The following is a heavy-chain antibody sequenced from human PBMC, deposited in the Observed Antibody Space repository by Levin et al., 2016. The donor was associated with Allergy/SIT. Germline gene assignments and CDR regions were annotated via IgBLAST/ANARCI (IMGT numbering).Heavy chain of an antibody. CDR2: LWYDGSQE. CDR3: ARGRLPYYYMDV. Sequence: LSLTCEASRFTFNTYGMHWVRQAPGKGLEWVAVLWYDGSQEYYADSVRGRFTISRDNPKNMLYLQMNSLRAEDTAVYYCARGRLPYYYMDVWGKGTTVTVSS. J-gene: IGHJ6*03. CDR1: RFTFNTYG. D-gene: IGHD2-21*01. V-gene: IGHV3-33*01.